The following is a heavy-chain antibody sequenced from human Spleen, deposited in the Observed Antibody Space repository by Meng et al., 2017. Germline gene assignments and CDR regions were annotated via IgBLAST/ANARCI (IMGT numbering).Heavy chain of an antibody. CDR1: GFTFDDYA. J-gene: IGHJ4*02. D-gene: IGHD3-22*01. CDR3: ARDEGENYYDSSGYLVY. V-gene: IGHV3-9*01. Sequence: GGSLRLSCAASGFTFDDYAMHWVRQAPGKGLEWVSGISWNSGSIGYADSVKGRFTISRDNSKNTLYLQMNSLRAEDTAVYYCARDEGENYYDSSGYLVYWGQGTLVTVYS. CDR2: ISWNSGSI.